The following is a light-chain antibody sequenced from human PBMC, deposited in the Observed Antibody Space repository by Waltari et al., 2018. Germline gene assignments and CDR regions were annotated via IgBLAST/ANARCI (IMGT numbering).Light chain of an antibody. J-gene: IGKJ1*01. CDR3: MQATQWPLT. CDR1: QSLVHSDGKTY. V-gene: IGKV2-30*02. CDR2: KVF. Sequence: DVVMTQSPLSLPVTLGQPATISCRSSQSLVHSDGKTYLNWFQQRPGQSPRRLIYKVFNRDSGVPERFSGSGSGTDFTLTISRVEAEDVGTYYCMQATQWPLTFGQGTKVENK.